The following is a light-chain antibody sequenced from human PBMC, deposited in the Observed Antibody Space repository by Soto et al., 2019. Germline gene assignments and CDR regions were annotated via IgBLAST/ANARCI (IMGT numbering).Light chain of an antibody. CDR1: QSVSSY. CDR2: DAS. CDR3: QQHGTT. V-gene: IGKV3-11*01. Sequence: DIVLTQSAYTLSLSPGNRATLSCRASQSVSSYLAWYQQKPGQSPSLLIYDASNRATGIPARFSGSGSGKDFTLTISRLEPEDFAVYYCQQHGTTFGQGTKVDIK. J-gene: IGKJ1*01.